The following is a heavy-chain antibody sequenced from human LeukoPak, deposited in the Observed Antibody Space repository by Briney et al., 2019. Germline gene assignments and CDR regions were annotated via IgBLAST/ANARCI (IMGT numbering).Heavy chain of an antibody. D-gene: IGHD6-19*01. V-gene: IGHV3-30*02. CDR3: AKVHVPVAGKGTPEY. Sequence: GGSLRLSCAASGFTFSSYGMHWVRQAPGKGLEWVAFIRYDGSNKYYADSVKGRFTISRDNSKNTLYLQMNCLRAEDTAVYYCAKVHVPVAGKGTPEYWGQGTLVTVSS. CDR1: GFTFSSYG. CDR2: IRYDGSNK. J-gene: IGHJ4*02.